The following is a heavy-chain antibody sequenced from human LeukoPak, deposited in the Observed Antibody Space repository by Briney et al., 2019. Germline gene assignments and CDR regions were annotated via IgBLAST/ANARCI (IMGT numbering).Heavy chain of an antibody. CDR1: GFTFSSYG. CDR3: AMWYSHSEAFDI. J-gene: IGHJ3*02. CDR2: ISYDGSNK. V-gene: IGHV3-30*03. Sequence: GGSLRLSCAASGFTFSSYGMHWVRQAPGKGLEWVAVISYDGSNKYYADSVKGRFTISRDNSKNTLYLQMNSLRAEDTAVYYCAMWYSHSEAFDIWGQGTMVTVSS. D-gene: IGHD1-1*01.